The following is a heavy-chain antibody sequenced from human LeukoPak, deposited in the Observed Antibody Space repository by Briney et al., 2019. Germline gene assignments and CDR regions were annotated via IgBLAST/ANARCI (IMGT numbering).Heavy chain of an antibody. CDR2: XXSNGGST. D-gene: IGHD3-10*01. CDR3: VKDRGWGLWFGELYY. Sequence: GGSLRLSCSASGFTFSSYAMHWVRQAPGKGLXXXXXXXSNGGSTYYADSVKGRFTISRDNSKNTLYLQMSSLRAEDTAVYYCVKDRGWGLWFGELYYWGQGTLVTVSS. J-gene: IGHJ4*02. V-gene: IGHV3-64D*06. CDR1: GFTFSSYA.